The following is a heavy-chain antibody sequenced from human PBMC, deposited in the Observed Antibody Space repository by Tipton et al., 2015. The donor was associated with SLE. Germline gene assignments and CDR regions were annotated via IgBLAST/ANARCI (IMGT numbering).Heavy chain of an antibody. CDR3: ARCTTEVTLDY. V-gene: IGHV4-59*08. D-gene: IGHD2-21*02. CDR2: IYYSGST. J-gene: IGHJ4*02. Sequence: TLSLTCTVSGGSISSYYWSWIRQPPGKGLEWIGYIYYSGSTNYNPSLKSRVTISVDTSKNQFSLKLSSVTAADTAVYYCARCTTEVTLDYWGQGTLVTVSS. CDR1: GGSISSYY.